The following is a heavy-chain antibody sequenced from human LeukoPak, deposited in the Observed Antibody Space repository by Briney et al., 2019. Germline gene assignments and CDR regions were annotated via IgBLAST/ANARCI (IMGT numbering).Heavy chain of an antibody. CDR3: ARDDYAGVDY. J-gene: IGHJ4*02. CDR1: GGSIRSSYYY. D-gene: IGHD4-17*01. CDR2: IYDSGST. Sequence: SETLTLTCTVSGGSIRSSYYYWGWIRQPPGKGLEWIGSIYDSGSTYYNPSLKSRVTISVDTSKNQFSLKLNSVTAADTAVYYCARDDYAGVDYWGQGTLVTVSS. V-gene: IGHV4-39*02.